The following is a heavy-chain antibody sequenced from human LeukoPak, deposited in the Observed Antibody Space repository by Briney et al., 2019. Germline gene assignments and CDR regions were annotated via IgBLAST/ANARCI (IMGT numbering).Heavy chain of an antibody. Sequence: SETLSLTCTVSGGSISSYYWSWIRQPPGKGLEWIGYIYYSGSTNYNPSLKSRVTISVDTSKNQFSLKLSSVIAADTAVYYCARYRIAAIDAFDIWGQGTMVTVSS. J-gene: IGHJ3*02. CDR3: ARYRIAAIDAFDI. V-gene: IGHV4-59*01. CDR1: GGSISSYY. CDR2: IYYSGST. D-gene: IGHD6-25*01.